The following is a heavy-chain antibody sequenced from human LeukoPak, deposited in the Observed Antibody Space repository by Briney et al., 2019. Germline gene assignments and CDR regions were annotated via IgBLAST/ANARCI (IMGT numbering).Heavy chain of an antibody. D-gene: IGHD3-22*01. J-gene: IGHJ5*02. V-gene: IGHV4-59*01. Sequence: PSETLSLTCSVSGGSISSYYWSWIRQPPGKGLEWIGYIYYSGSTNYNPSLKSRVTISVDTSKNQFSLKLGSVTAADTAVYYCARVGYYDSSGYYPNWFDPWGQGTLVTVSS. CDR3: ARVGYYDSSGYYPNWFDP. CDR2: IYYSGST. CDR1: GGSISSYY.